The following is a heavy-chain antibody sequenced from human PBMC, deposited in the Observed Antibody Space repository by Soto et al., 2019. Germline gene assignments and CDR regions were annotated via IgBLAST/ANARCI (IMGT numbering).Heavy chain of an antibody. CDR2: ISTYNGNT. J-gene: IGHJ6*02. D-gene: IGHD2-2*01. Sequence: ASVKISCKASGYTFTSHGITWVRQAPGQGLEWTGWISTYNGNTNYAQKLQGRVTLTTDTSTSTAYMELRSLRSDDAAVYYCARGASCTSTSCYDYFHYGMDVWGQGTTVTVSS. V-gene: IGHV1-18*01. CDR1: GYTFTSHG. CDR3: ARGASCTSTSCYDYFHYGMDV.